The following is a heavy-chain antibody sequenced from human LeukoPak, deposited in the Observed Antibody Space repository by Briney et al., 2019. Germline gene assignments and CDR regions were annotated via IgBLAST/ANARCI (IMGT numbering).Heavy chain of an antibody. CDR2: SSYSGGNT. Sequence: GGSLRLSCAASGFTFSSYAMTWVRQAPGKGLEWVSSSYSGGNTYYADSVKDRFTTSRDNSKNTLYLQMNSLRAEDTAVYYCARSPILGYCSGGSCHVFDIWGQGTMVTVSS. V-gene: IGHV3-23*01. CDR1: GFTFSSYA. CDR3: ARSPILGYCSGGSCHVFDI. D-gene: IGHD2-15*01. J-gene: IGHJ3*02.